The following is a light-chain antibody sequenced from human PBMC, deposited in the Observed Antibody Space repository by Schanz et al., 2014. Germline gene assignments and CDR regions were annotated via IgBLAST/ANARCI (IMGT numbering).Light chain of an antibody. V-gene: IGKV3-20*01. CDR2: GAS. CDR3: QQYGLAPYT. CDR1: QSVSSN. Sequence: EIVLTQSPATLSLSPGERATLSCRASQSVSSNLAWYQQKPGQAPRLLIYGASTRATGIPARFSGSGSGTDFTLTISRLEPDDFGVFYCQQYGLAPYTFGRGTRLELK. J-gene: IGKJ2*01.